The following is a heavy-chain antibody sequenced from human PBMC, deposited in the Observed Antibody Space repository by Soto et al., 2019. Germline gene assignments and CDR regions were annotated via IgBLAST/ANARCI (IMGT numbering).Heavy chain of an antibody. Sequence: ASVKVSCKASGYTFTSYVISWVRQAPGQGLEWMGWISAYNGNTNYAQKLQGRVTMTTDTSTSTAYMELRSLRSDDTAVYYCARDQPIQGAAINYGMDVWGQGTTVTVSS. CDR3: ARDQPIQGAAINYGMDV. CDR1: GYTFTSYV. CDR2: ISAYNGNT. V-gene: IGHV1-18*01. D-gene: IGHD6-25*01. J-gene: IGHJ6*02.